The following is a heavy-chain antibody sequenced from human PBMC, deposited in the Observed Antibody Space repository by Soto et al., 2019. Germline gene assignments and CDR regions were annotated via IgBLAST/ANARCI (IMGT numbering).Heavy chain of an antibody. J-gene: IGHJ6*02. CDR1: VGTFSSYA. V-gene: IGHV1-69*12. D-gene: IGHD2-2*01. CDR2: IIPIFGTA. CDR3: ARHVPAAGYYYGMDV. Sequence: QVQLVQSGAEVKKPGSSVKVSCKASVGTFSSYAISWVRQAPGQGLEWMGGIIPIFGTANYAQKFHGRVTSAADESTSTPYTELSSLRSEDTAVYYWARHVPAAGYYYGMDVWGQGTTVTVSS.